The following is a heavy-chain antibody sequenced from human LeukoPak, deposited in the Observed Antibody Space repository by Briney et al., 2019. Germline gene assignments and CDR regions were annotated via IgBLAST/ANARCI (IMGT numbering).Heavy chain of an antibody. J-gene: IGHJ4*02. CDR1: GGSFSGYY. D-gene: IGHD3-3*01. CDR2: INHSGST. CDR3: AKVTYYDFWSGFPVIDY. Sequence: SETLSLTCAVYGGSFSGYYWSWIRQPPGKGLEWIGEINHSGSTNYNPSLKSRVTISVDTSKNQFSLKLSSVTAADTAVYYCAKVTYYDFWSGFPVIDYWGQGTLVTVSS. V-gene: IGHV4-34*01.